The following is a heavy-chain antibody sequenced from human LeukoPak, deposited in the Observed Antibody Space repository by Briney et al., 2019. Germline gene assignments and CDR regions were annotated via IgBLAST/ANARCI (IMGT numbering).Heavy chain of an antibody. J-gene: IGHJ1*01. V-gene: IGHV4-59*01. D-gene: IGHD3-3*01. CDR2: IYYSRST. CDR3: ARDDYDFWSGYYGYFQH. Sequence: SETLSLTCTVSGGSISSYYWSWIRQPPGKGLEWIGYIYYSRSTNYNPSLKSRVTISVDTSKNQFSLKLSSVTAADTAVYYCARDDYDFWSGYYGYFQHWGQGTLVTVSS. CDR1: GGSISSYY.